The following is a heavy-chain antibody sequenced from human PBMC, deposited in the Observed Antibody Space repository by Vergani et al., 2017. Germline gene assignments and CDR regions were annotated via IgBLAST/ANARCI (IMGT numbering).Heavy chain of an antibody. CDR3: ARGLVRQLVLYYYYYMDV. CDR2: INHSGST. V-gene: IGHV4-34*01. D-gene: IGHD6-6*01. J-gene: IGHJ6*03. CDR1: GGSFSGYY. Sequence: QVQLQQWGAGLLKPSETLSLTCAVYGGSFSGYYWSWIRQPPGKGLEWIGEINHSGSTNYNPSLKSRVTISVDTSKNQFSLKLSSVTAADTAVYYCARGLVRQLVLYYYYYMDVWGKGTTVTVSS.